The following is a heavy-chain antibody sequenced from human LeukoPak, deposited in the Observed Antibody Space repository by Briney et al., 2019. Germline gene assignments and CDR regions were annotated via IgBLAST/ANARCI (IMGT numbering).Heavy chain of an antibody. CDR3: ATTIGLRYYYYGMDV. Sequence: PGGSLRLSCAASGFTVSSNYMSWVRQAPGKGLEWVSVIYSGGSTYYADSVKGRFTISRDNSKNTLYLQMNSRRAEDTAVYYCATTIGLRYYYYGMDVWGQGTTVTVSS. CDR2: IYSGGST. V-gene: IGHV3-53*01. J-gene: IGHJ6*02. D-gene: IGHD5-24*01. CDR1: GFTVSSNY.